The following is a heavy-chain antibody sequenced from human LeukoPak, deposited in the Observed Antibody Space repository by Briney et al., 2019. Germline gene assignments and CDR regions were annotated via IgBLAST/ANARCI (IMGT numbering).Heavy chain of an antibody. CDR1: GSSIRSSSYH. Sequence: SETLSLTCTVSGSSIRSSSYHWGWVRQPPGKGLEWIGNIHYSGSTSYNPSLKSRVTISVDTSSNQFSLRLSSVTAADTAVYYCATEVEVADVFDYWGQGTLVSVSS. D-gene: IGHD6-19*01. CDR2: IHYSGST. V-gene: IGHV4-39*07. CDR3: ATEVEVADVFDY. J-gene: IGHJ4*02.